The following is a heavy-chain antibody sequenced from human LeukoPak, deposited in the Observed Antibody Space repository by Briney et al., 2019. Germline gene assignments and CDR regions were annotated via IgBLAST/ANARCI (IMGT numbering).Heavy chain of an antibody. J-gene: IGHJ4*02. Sequence: PGGSLRLSCAASGFTFSGYAMSWVRQAPGTGLEWVSGISGSGVSTYYADSEKGRFTISRDNSKNTVYLQLKSLRRDDTAVYYCAKVSRPSSRGYYLENWGQGTLVAVSS. D-gene: IGHD3-22*01. CDR1: GFTFSGYA. CDR2: ISGSGVST. CDR3: AKVSRPSSRGYYLEN. V-gene: IGHV3-23*01.